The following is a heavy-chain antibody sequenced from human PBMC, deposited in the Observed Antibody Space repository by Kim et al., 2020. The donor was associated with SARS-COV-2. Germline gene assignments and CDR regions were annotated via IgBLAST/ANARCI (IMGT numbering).Heavy chain of an antibody. J-gene: IGHJ3*02. D-gene: IGHD3-16*01. Sequence: NPSLNSRVAILLDTSNNQFSLKLTSVTAADTVVYYCVRYLGGEGAFDIWGPGTIVTVSS. V-gene: IGHV4-59*01. CDR3: VRYLGGEGAFDI.